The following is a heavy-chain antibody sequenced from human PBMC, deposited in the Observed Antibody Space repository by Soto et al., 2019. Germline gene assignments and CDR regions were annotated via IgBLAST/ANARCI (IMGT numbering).Heavy chain of an antibody. CDR2: INHSGST. CDR3: ASGQFSSGLESGRRGVGYFDY. CDR1: GGSFSGYY. J-gene: IGHJ4*02. Sequence: ASETLSLTCAVYGGSFSGYYWRWIRQPPGKGLEWIGEINHSGSTNYNPSLKSRVTISVDTSKNQFSLKLSSVTAADTAVYYCASGQFSSGLESGRRGVGYFDYWGQGTLVTVSS. D-gene: IGHD3-3*01. V-gene: IGHV4-34*01.